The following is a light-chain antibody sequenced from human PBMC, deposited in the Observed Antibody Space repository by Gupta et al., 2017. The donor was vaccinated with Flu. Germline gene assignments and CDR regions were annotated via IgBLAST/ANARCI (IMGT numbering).Light chain of an antibody. J-gene: IGLJ2*01. CDR1: SSDVGGFEY. Sequence: QSALAQPASVSGSPGHSIAISCTGSSSDVGGFEYVSWYQQHPGEAPKLLIFEVSNRPSGISTRFSGSKSGNTASLTITGLQADDEADYYCSSYTDTHTLVVFGGGTKLTVL. V-gene: IGLV2-14*01. CDR3: SSYTDTHTLVV. CDR2: EVS.